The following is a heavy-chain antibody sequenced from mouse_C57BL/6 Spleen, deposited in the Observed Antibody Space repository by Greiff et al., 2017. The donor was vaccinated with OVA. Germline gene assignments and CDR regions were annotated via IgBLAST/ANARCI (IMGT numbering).Heavy chain of an antibody. Sequence: EVMLVESGGGLVQPGGSMKLSCAASGFTFSDAWMDWVRQSPEKGLEWVAEIRNKANNHATSYAESGKGRFTISRADSKSSVYLQMNSLRAEDTGIYYCTRNFFYYGSSYWYFDVWGTGTTVTVSS. CDR1: GFTFSDAW. V-gene: IGHV6-6*01. CDR2: IRNKANNHAT. J-gene: IGHJ1*03. CDR3: TRNFFYYGSSYWYFDV. D-gene: IGHD1-1*01.